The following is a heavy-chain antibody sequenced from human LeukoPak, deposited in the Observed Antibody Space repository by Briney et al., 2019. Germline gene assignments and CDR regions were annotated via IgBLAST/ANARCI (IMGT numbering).Heavy chain of an antibody. CDR1: GGSISSYY. V-gene: IGHV4-39*02. D-gene: IGHD3-10*01. CDR2: IYYSGST. J-gene: IGHJ4*02. Sequence: KPSETLSLTCTVSGGSISSYYWGWIRQPPGKGLEWIGSIYYSGSTYYNPSLKSRVTISVDTSKNQFSLKLSSVTAADTAVYYCARDRRYGSGSFSPFDYWGQGTLVTVSS. CDR3: ARDRRYGSGSFSPFDY.